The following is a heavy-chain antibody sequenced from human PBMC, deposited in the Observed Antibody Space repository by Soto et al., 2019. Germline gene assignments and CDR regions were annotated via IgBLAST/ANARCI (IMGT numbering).Heavy chain of an antibody. V-gene: IGHV1-2*02. Sequence: ASVKACCKAPGYTITDYYLHWGRQARGQGLEWMGWINPNSGGTNYAQKFQGRVTMTRDTSISTAYMELSRLRSEDTAVYYCASRWRASYYYGMNVCSQGTTVTGS. J-gene: IGHJ6*02. D-gene: IGHD3-3*01. CDR2: INPNSGGT. CDR1: GYTITDYY. CDR3: ASRWRASYYYGMNV.